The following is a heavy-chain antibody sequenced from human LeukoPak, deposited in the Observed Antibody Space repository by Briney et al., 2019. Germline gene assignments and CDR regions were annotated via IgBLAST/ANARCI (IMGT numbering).Heavy chain of an antibody. V-gene: IGHV4-4*07. CDR3: ARGTAVAATDY. J-gene: IGHJ4*02. CDR2: IYTSGST. D-gene: IGHD6-19*01. CDR1: GGSISSYF. Sequence: SETLSLTCTVSGGSISSYFWSWIRQPAGKGLEWIGRIYTSGSTNYNPSLKSRVTMSVDTSKNQFSLKLSSVTAADTAVYYSARGTAVAATDYWGQGTLVTVSS.